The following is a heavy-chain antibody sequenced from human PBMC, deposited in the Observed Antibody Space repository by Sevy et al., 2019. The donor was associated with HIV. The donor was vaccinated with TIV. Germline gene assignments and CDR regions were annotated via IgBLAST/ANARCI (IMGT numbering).Heavy chain of an antibody. Sequence: ASVKVSCKASGGTFSSYAISWVRQAPGQGLEWMGRIIPILGIANYAQKFQGRVTITADKSTSTAYMELSSLRSEDTAVYYCARAIIAADSEYYYYYGMDVWGQGTTVTVSS. V-gene: IGHV1-69*04. CDR2: IIPILGIA. CDR3: ARAIIAADSEYYYYYGMDV. CDR1: GGTFSSYA. D-gene: IGHD6-13*01. J-gene: IGHJ6*02.